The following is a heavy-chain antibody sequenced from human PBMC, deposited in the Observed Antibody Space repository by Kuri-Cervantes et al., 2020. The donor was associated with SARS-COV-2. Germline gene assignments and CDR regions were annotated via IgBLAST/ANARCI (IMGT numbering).Heavy chain of an antibody. CDR1: GFTFSSYS. CDR3: ARDTRLGQPEFRDWFDP. J-gene: IGHJ5*02. D-gene: IGHD3-16*01. Sequence: GESLKISCAASGFTFSSYSMNWVRQAPGKGLEWVSSISSSSSYIYYADSVKGRFTISSDNAKNSPYLQMNSLRAEDTAVYYCARDTRLGQPEFRDWFDPWGQGTLVTVSS. CDR2: ISSSSSYI. V-gene: IGHV3-21*01.